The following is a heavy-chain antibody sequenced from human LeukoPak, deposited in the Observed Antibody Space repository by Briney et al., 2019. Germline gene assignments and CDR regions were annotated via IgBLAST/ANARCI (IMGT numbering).Heavy chain of an antibody. Sequence: GGSLRLSCAASGFTFSSYAMHWVRQAPGKGLEWVAVISYDGSNKYYADSVKGRFTISRHNSKNTLYLQMNSLRAEDTAVYYCAREDTAMAPVYYFDYWGQGTLVTVSS. V-gene: IGHV3-30-3*01. CDR2: ISYDGSNK. D-gene: IGHD5-18*01. CDR3: AREDTAMAPVYYFDY. J-gene: IGHJ4*02. CDR1: GFTFSSYA.